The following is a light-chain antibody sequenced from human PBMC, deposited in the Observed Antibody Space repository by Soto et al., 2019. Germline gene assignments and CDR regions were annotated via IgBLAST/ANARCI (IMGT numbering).Light chain of an antibody. CDR3: MQATQLPRT. CDR1: QSLVHSDGNTY. J-gene: IGKJ1*01. Sequence: DIVMTQTPLSSPVTLGQPASISCRSSQSLVHSDGNTYLSWLQQRPGQPPRILIYKMSNRFSGVPDRFRGSGAGTDFTLKISRVEAAEVGVYYCMQATQLPRTFGKGTKVEIK. V-gene: IGKV2-24*01. CDR2: KMS.